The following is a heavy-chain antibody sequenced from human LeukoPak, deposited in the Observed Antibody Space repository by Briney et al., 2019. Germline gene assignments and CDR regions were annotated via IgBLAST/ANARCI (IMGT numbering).Heavy chain of an antibody. D-gene: IGHD6-6*01. J-gene: IGHJ4*02. CDR2: ISGSGGST. CDR1: GFTFDDYA. Sequence: GSLRLSCAASGFTFDDYAMHWVRQAPGRGLEWVSGISGSGGSTYYADSVKGRFTISRDNSKNTLYLQMNSLRAEDTAVYYCTSSPEYYFDYWGQGTLVTVSS. V-gene: IGHV3-23*01. CDR3: TSSPEYYFDY.